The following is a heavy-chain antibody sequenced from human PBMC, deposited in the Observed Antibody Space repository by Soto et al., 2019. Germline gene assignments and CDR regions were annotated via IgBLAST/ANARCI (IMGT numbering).Heavy chain of an antibody. CDR1: GYSFSNYW. V-gene: IGHV5-51*01. D-gene: IGHD5-12*01. J-gene: IGHJ4*02. CDR3: ARRHSGYEYLDY. Sequence: PGESLKISCKGSGYSFSNYWIAWVRQMPGKGLEWMGIIYPGDSDTRYSPAFQGQVTISADKSLNTAYLQWSSLKASVTAIYYCARRHSGYEYLDYWGQGTLVTVSS. CDR2: IYPGDSDT.